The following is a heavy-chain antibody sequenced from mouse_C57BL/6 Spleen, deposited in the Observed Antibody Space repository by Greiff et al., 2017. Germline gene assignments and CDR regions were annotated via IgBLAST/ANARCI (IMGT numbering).Heavy chain of an antibody. Sequence: VKLMESGPELVKPGASVKISCKASGYAFSSSWMNWVKQRPGKGLEWIGRIYPGDGDTNYNGKFKGKATLTADKSSSTAYMQLSSLTSEDSAVYFCARKSYYGYDGAMDYWGQGTSVTVSS. D-gene: IGHD2-2*01. V-gene: IGHV1-82*01. J-gene: IGHJ4*01. CDR2: IYPGDGDT. CDR1: GYAFSSSW. CDR3: ARKSYYGYDGAMDY.